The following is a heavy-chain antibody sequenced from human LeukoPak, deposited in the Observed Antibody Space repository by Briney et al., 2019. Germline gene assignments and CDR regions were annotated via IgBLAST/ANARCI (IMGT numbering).Heavy chain of an antibody. J-gene: IGHJ4*02. Sequence: SETLSLACTVSGGSISSSNYYWSWIRQHPGKGLEWIGYIYYSGSTYYNPSLKSRVTISVDTSKNQFSLKLSSVTAADTAVYYCAREGSCSTTSCYKDYWGQGTLVTVSS. CDR1: GGSISSSNYY. V-gene: IGHV4-31*03. CDR3: AREGSCSTTSCYKDY. CDR2: IYYSGST. D-gene: IGHD2-2*02.